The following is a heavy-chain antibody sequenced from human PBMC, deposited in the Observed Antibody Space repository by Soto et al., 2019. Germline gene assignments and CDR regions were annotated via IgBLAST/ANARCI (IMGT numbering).Heavy chain of an antibody. J-gene: IGHJ3*02. CDR3: VTRHYDYVWGSYRYTLVTPAFDN. CDR2: INPNSGNT. D-gene: IGHD3-16*02. V-gene: IGHV1-2*02. CDR1: GYTFTGYY. Sequence: ASVKVSCKASGYTFTGYYMHWVRQAPGQGLEWMGWINPNSGNTNYAQKFQGRVTMTRDTSISTAYMALSRLRSDDTAVYYCVTRHYDYVWGSYRYTLVTPAFDNWGQGTMVTVSS.